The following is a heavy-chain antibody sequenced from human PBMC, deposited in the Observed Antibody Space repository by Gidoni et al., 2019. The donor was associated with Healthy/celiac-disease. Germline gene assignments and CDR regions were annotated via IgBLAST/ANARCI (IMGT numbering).Heavy chain of an antibody. Sequence: EVQLLESGGGWVQHGGSLRLSGAASGFTFSSYAMSWVRQAPGKGVDWVSAIRGSGGSTYYADSVKGRFTISRDNSKNTLYLQMNSLRAEDTAVYYCAKDLESTREFDYWGQGTLVTVSS. D-gene: IGHD3-3*01. CDR2: IRGSGGST. CDR3: AKDLESTREFDY. V-gene: IGHV3-23*01. CDR1: GFTFSSYA. J-gene: IGHJ4*02.